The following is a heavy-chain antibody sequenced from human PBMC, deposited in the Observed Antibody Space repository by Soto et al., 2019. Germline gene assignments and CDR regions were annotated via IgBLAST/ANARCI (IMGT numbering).Heavy chain of an antibody. CDR1: GFTFTDYY. V-gene: IGHV1-2*04. Sequence: ASVKVSCKASGFTFTDYYMHWVRQAPGQGLQWMGWINLNSGGTNYAQNFEGWVTMTRDTSISTAYMELRRLRSDDTAVYFCARGPFIYGTTWYDSWGQGTLVTVSS. CDR3: ARGPFIYGTTWYDS. CDR2: INLNSGGT. D-gene: IGHD3-3*02. J-gene: IGHJ5*01.